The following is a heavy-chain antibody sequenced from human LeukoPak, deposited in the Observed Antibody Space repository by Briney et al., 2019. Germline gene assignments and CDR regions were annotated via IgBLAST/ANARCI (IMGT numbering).Heavy chain of an antibody. V-gene: IGHV4-39*01. Sequence: PSGTLSLTCTVSGGSISSSSYYWGWIRQPPGKGLEWVGSIYYSGSTYYNASLKSRVTISVDTSKTQFSLKLSSVTAADTAVYYCARTWIPVPFDYWGQGTLVTVSS. CDR3: ARTWIPVPFDY. D-gene: IGHD5-18*01. J-gene: IGHJ4*02. CDR2: IYYSGST. CDR1: GGSISSSSYY.